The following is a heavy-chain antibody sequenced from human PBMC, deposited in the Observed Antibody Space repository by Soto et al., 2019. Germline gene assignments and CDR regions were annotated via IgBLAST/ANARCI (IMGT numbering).Heavy chain of an antibody. D-gene: IGHD2-2*01. V-gene: IGHV4-4*02. J-gene: IGHJ5*02. CDR1: GGSISSGW. CDR3: SSRITDAPT. Sequence: QVQLQESGPGLVKPSGTLSLTCAVSGGSISSGWWTWVRQTPGKGLEWIGEILYSGTTNYNSSLNSRVTISIDNSKKQFSLILSSVTAADTAVYYCSSRITDAPTWGQGTLVTVSS. CDR2: ILYSGTT.